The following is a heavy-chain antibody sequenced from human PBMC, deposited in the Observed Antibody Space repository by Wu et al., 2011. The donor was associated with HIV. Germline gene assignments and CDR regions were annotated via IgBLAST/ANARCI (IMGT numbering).Heavy chain of an antibody. CDR1: GGTFSSYA. CDR2: IIPIFGTA. J-gene: IGHJ4*02. CDR3: ARGLAYCGGDCYSYFDY. V-gene: IGHV1-69*05. D-gene: IGHD2-21*02. Sequence: QVQLVQSGAEVKKPGSSVKVSCKASGGTFSSYAISWVRQAPGQGLEWMGGIIPIFGTANYAQKFQGRVTITTDESTSTAYMELSSLRSEDTAVYYCARGLAYCGGDCYSYFDYWGQGTLVTVSS.